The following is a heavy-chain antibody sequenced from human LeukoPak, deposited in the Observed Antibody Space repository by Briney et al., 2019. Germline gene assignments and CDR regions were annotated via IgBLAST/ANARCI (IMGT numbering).Heavy chain of an antibody. Sequence: GGSLRLSCAASGFTLSNYAMSWVRQAPGKGLEWVSAISGSAGNTYYADSVKGRFTISRDNSKNTLYLQMNSLRTEDTALYYCAKGPQPGSGYPPAYWSQGSLVTVSS. V-gene: IGHV3-23*01. J-gene: IGHJ4*02. CDR1: GFTLSNYA. D-gene: IGHD3-22*01. CDR2: ISGSAGNT. CDR3: AKGPQPGSGYPPAY.